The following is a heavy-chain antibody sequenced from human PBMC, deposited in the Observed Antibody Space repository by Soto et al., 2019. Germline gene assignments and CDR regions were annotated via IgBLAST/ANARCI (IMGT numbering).Heavy chain of an antibody. J-gene: IGHJ4*02. D-gene: IGHD2-8*01. V-gene: IGHV1-18*01. CDR2: ISAYNGNT. Sequence: VASVKVSFKASGYTFTSYGISWLRQAPGQGLEWMGWISAYNGNTNYAQKLQGRVTMTRDTSISTAYMELSRLRSDDTAVYYCAREGGWDGIVLMVYAIHRGPVDYWGQGTLVTVSS. CDR1: GYTFTSYG. CDR3: AREGGWDGIVLMVYAIHRGPVDY.